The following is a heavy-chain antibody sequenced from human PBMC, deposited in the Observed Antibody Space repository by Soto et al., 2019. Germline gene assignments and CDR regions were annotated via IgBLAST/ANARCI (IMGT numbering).Heavy chain of an antibody. CDR2: FSSSSSTI. Sequence: EVQLVESGGGLVQPGGSLRLSCAASGFTFSSYSMNWVRQAPGKGLEWVSYFSSSSSTIYYADSVKGRFTISRDNAKNTXXLQMNSLRAEDTAVYYCARADSGYAHGYYYYGMDVWGQGTTVTVSS. J-gene: IGHJ6*02. D-gene: IGHD5-12*01. CDR3: ARADSGYAHGYYYYGMDV. CDR1: GFTFSSYS. V-gene: IGHV3-48*01.